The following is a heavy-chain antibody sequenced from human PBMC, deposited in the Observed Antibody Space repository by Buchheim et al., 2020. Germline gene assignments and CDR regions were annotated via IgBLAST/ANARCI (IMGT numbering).Heavy chain of an antibody. CDR2: IRSKAYGGTT. Sequence: EVQLVESGGGLVQPGRSLRLSCTASGFTFGDYAMSWVRQAPGKGLEWVGFIRSKAYGGTTEYAASVKGRFTISRDDSKSIAYLQMNSLKTEDTAVYYCTRGGYSGYGALWGQGTL. CDR1: GFTFGDYA. V-gene: IGHV3-49*04. CDR3: TRGGYSGYGAL. D-gene: IGHD5-12*01. J-gene: IGHJ4*02.